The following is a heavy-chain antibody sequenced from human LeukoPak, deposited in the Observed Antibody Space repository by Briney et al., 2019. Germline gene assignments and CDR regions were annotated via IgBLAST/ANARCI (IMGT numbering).Heavy chain of an antibody. J-gene: IGHJ4*02. CDR2: INTDGSST. Sequence: GGSLRLSCAASGFTFSSYWMHWVRQAPGKGLVWVSHINTDGSSTSYADSVKGRFTISRDNAKNTLYLQMNSLRAEDTAVYYCARDGDIVVVPAAIPFDYWGQGTLVTVSS. V-gene: IGHV3-74*01. D-gene: IGHD2-2*02. CDR1: GFTFSSYW. CDR3: ARDGDIVVVPAAIPFDY.